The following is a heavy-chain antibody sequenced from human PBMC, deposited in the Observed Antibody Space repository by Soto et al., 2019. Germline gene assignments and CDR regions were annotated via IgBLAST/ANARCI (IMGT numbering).Heavy chain of an antibody. Sequence: QVQLQESGPGLVKPSETLSLTCTVSGGSISSYYWSWIRQPPGKGLEWIGYIYYSGSTNYNPSLKSRVTISVDTSKNQFSLKLSSVTAADTAVYYCARVGSFAVAGTHDAFDIWGQGTMVTVSS. J-gene: IGHJ3*02. CDR3: ARVGSFAVAGTHDAFDI. V-gene: IGHV4-59*01. CDR1: GGSISSYY. CDR2: IYYSGST. D-gene: IGHD6-19*01.